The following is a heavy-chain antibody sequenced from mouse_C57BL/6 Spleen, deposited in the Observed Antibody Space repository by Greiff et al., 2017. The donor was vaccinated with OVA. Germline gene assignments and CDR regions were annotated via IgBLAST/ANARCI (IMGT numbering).Heavy chain of an antibody. J-gene: IGHJ3*01. CDR1: GYTFTDYY. Sequence: QVQLQQSGAELVKPGASVKISCKASGYTFTDYYINWVKQRPGQGLEWIGKIGPGSGSTYYNEKFKGKATLTADKSSSTAYMQHSSLTSEDSAVYFCARDYDYDAGSWFAYWGQGTLVTVSA. D-gene: IGHD2-4*01. CDR3: ARDYDYDAGSWFAY. V-gene: IGHV1-77*01. CDR2: IGPGSGST.